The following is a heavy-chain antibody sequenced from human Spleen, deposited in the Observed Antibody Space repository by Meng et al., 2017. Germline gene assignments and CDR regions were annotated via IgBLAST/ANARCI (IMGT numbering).Heavy chain of an antibody. CDR2: ISWNSGSI. CDR1: GFTVSSNY. D-gene: IGHD5-18*01. J-gene: IGHJ3*02. V-gene: IGHV3-9*01. Sequence: GGSLRLSCAASGFTVSSNYMSWVRQAPGKGLEWVSGISWNSGSIGYADSVKGRFTISRDNAKNSLYLQMNSLRAEDTALYYCAKAVDTAMVYDAFDIWGQGTMVTVSS. CDR3: AKAVDTAMVYDAFDI.